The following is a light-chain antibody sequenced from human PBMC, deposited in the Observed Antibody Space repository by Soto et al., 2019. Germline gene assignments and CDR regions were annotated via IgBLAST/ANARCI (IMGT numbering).Light chain of an antibody. Sequence: EIVLTQSPGTLSLSPGERATLSCRASQSVSSSYLAWFQQKPGQAPRLLIYGASGRATGIPERFSGSGSGTDFTLTISRLEPEDFAVYYCQQYGSSPEITFGGGTKVEIK. J-gene: IGKJ4*01. CDR1: QSVSSSY. CDR2: GAS. V-gene: IGKV3-20*01. CDR3: QQYGSSPEIT.